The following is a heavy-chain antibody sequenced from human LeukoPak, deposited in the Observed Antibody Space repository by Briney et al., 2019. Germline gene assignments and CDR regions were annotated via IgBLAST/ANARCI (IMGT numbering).Heavy chain of an antibody. V-gene: IGHV1-8*02. CDR1: GYTLTSFD. CDR2: INPNSGNT. CDR3: VRDPHPCGGDCYTNGAFDI. J-gene: IGHJ3*02. D-gene: IGHD2-21*02. Sequence: PSVKVSCKASGYTLTSFDINWVRQAPGHGLEWMGYINPNSGNTGYAQKFQGRVTITRETSISTVYMELTSLTSEDSAMYYCVRDPHPCGGDCYTNGAFDIWGQGKMVTAS.